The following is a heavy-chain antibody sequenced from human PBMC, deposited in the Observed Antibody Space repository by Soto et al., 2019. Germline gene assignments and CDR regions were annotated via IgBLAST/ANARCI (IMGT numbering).Heavy chain of an antibody. CDR2: INPSGGAT. J-gene: IGHJ3*02. V-gene: IGHV1-46*03. CDR3: VRVVSYGPSYAFHI. CDR1: GYTFTSYY. D-gene: IGHD5-18*01. Sequence: ASVKVSCKASGYTFTSYYMHWVRQAPGQGLEWMGLINPSGGATTYPQKFQGRVTMTRDTSTGTVYMELSSLTSEDTAVYYCVRVVSYGPSYAFHIWGQGTMVTVSS.